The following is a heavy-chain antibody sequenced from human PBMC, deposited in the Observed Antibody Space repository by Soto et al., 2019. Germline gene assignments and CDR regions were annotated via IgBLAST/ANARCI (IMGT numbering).Heavy chain of an antibody. D-gene: IGHD1-20*01. CDR1: GGSISSGGYS. V-gene: IGHV4-30-2*01. CDR3: ARVGGINWFDP. Sequence: PSETLSLTCAVSGGSISSGGYSWSWIRQPPGKGLEWIGEINHSGSTNYNPSLKSRVTISVDTSKNQFSLKLSSVTAADTAVYYCARVGGINWFDPWGQGTLVTVSS. CDR2: INHSGST. J-gene: IGHJ5*02.